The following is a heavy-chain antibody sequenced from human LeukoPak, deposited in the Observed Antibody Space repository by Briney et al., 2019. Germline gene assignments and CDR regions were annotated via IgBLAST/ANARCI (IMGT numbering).Heavy chain of an antibody. CDR3: ARVAPIITHYYYYYMDV. D-gene: IGHD5-24*01. V-gene: IGHV4-39*07. Sequence: SETLSLTRTVSVGSLCSGSYYGGWIRQPPGKGLGWSGCIYYIGRTSYNPSRKRRLPMSVRTHKNQFSLKVRSVTAADTAVYYCARVAPIITHYYYYYMDVWGKGTTVTVSS. CDR2: IYYIGRT. CDR1: VGSLCSGSYY. J-gene: IGHJ6*03.